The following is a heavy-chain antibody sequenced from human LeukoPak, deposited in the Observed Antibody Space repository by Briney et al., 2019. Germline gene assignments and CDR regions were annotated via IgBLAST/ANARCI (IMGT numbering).Heavy chain of an antibody. J-gene: IGHJ5*02. CDR3: ARGPTITIVNWFDP. CDR1: GGSISSGGYY. D-gene: IGHD3-3*01. Sequence: SQTLSLTCTVSGGSISSGGYYWSWIRQPPGKGLEWIGYIYHSGSTYYNPSLKSRVTISVDRSKNQFSLKLSSVTAADTAVYYCARGPTITIVNWFDPWGQGTLVTVSS. V-gene: IGHV4-30-2*01. CDR2: IYHSGST.